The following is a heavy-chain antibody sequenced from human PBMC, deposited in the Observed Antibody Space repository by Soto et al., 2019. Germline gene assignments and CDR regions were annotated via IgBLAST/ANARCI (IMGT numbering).Heavy chain of an antibody. Sequence: ASVKVSCKASGYTFTSYGISWVRQAPGQGLEWMGRISAYNGNTNYAQKLQGRVTMTTDTSTSTAYMELRSLRSDDTAVYYCARVRYDSSGYYYYFDYWGQGTLVTVSS. CDR1: GYTFTSYG. CDR3: ARVRYDSSGYYYYFDY. CDR2: ISAYNGNT. V-gene: IGHV1-18*01. J-gene: IGHJ4*02. D-gene: IGHD3-22*01.